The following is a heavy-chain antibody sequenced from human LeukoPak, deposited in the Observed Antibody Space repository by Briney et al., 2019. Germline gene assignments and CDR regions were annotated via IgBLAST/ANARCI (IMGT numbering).Heavy chain of an antibody. J-gene: IGHJ4*02. D-gene: IGHD3-10*01. CDR2: INHSGST. CDR1: GGSFSGYY. CDR3: ASGITMVRGVIIDY. V-gene: IGHV4-34*01. Sequence: SETLSLTCAVYGGSFSGYYWSWIRQPPGKGLEWIGEINHSGSTNYNPSLKSRVTISVDTSKNQFSLKLSSVTAEDTAVYYCASGITMVRGVIIDYWGQGTLVTVSS.